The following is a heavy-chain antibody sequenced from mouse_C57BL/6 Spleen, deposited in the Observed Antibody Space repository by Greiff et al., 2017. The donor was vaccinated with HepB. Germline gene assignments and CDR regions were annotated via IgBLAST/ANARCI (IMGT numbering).Heavy chain of an antibody. V-gene: IGHV1-52*01. CDR3: ARSTAQATAWFAY. Sequence: QVQLKQPGAELVRPGSSVKLSCKASGYTFTSYWMHWVKQRPIQGLEWIGNIDPSDSETHYNQKFKDKATLTVDKSSSTAYMQLSSLTSEDSAVYCCARSTAQATAWFAYWGQGTLVTVSA. J-gene: IGHJ3*01. CDR1: GYTFTSYW. CDR2: IDPSDSET. D-gene: IGHD3-2*02.